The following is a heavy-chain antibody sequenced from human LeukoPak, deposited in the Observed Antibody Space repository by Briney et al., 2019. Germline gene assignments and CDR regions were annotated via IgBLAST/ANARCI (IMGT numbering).Heavy chain of an antibody. V-gene: IGHV3-7*03. D-gene: IGHD6-13*01. CDR1: GFPFNAYW. CDR3: ARSLPYGTTWYGRSDF. CDR2: IRQDGDTK. J-gene: IGHJ4*02. Sequence: GGSLRLSCAASGFPFNAYWMSWVRQAPGKGLEWVANIRQDGDTKYYVDSVKGRFTISRDNAMNSLYLQMNSLRAEDTAIYYCARSLPYGTTWYGRSDFWGQGTLVTVSS.